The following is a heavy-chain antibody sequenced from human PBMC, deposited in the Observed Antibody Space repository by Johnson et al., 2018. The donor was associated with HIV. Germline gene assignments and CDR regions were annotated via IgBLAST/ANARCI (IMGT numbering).Heavy chain of an antibody. CDR2: ISYDGSNK. CDR1: GFTFSNYA. Sequence: QVQLVESGGGVVQPGRSLRLSCAASGFTFSNYAMHWVRQAPGTGLEWVAIISYDGSNKYYADYVKGRFTISSDNSKNTLYLQMNSLRPEDTAVYYCARDGSVFGVVGFFDIWGQGTMVTVSS. CDR3: ARDGSVFGVVGFFDI. V-gene: IGHV3-30-3*01. J-gene: IGHJ3*02. D-gene: IGHD3-3*01.